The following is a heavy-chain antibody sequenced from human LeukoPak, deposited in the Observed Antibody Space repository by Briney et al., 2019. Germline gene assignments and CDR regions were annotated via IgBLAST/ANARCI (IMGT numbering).Heavy chain of an antibody. D-gene: IGHD6-13*01. CDR1: GGSFSGYY. Sequence: PSETLSLTCAVYGGSFSGYYWSWIRQPPGKGLEWIGEINHSGSTNYNPSLKSRVTISVDTSKNQFSLKLSSVTAADTAVYYCARGREYSSSWYVTQRPVVQDYWGQGTLVTVSS. J-gene: IGHJ4*02. V-gene: IGHV4-34*01. CDR2: INHSGST. CDR3: ARGREYSSSWYVTQRPVVQDY.